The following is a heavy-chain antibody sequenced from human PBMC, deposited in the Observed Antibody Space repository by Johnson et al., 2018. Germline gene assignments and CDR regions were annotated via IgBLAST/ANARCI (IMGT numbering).Heavy chain of an antibody. Sequence: QVQLVQSGGGLVQPGRSLRLPCAASGFTFSSYGMHWVRQAPGKGLEWVAVISYDGSNKYYADSVKGRFTISIDNSKNTLFLQVNSLRVEDTAVYYCARGAYNNYNSLDVWGQGTTVTVSS. CDR2: ISYDGSNK. CDR3: ARGAYNNYNSLDV. V-gene: IGHV3-30*03. CDR1: GFTFSSYG. D-gene: IGHD5-24*01. J-gene: IGHJ6*02.